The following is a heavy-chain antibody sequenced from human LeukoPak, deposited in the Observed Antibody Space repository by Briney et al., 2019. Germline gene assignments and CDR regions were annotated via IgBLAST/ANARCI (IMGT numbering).Heavy chain of an antibody. V-gene: IGHV4-61*02. Sequence: SETLSLTCTVSGDSTSSGAYYWSWIRQPAGKGLEWIGRIYSGGSTNYNPSLKSRVTISVDTSKNQFSLKLSSVTAADTAVYYCAREGSIYYYDSSGYLGYWGQGTLVTVSS. D-gene: IGHD3-22*01. CDR1: GDSTSSGAYY. CDR3: AREGSIYYYDSSGYLGY. J-gene: IGHJ4*02. CDR2: IYSGGST.